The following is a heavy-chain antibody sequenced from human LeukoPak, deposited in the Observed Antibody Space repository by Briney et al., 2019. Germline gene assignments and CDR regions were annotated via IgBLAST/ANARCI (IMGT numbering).Heavy chain of an antibody. J-gene: IGHJ5*02. CDR3: ARVGGGYGAKYNWFDP. Sequence: KPSETLSLTCTVSGGSVSSSSYYWGWFRXXXXXGLEWIGTTYYSGSTYYNPSLKGRVTISVDTSKNQFSLKLGSVTAADTAVYHCARVGGGYGAKYNWFDPWGQGTLVTVSS. D-gene: IGHD4-17*01. CDR1: GGSVSSSSYY. CDR2: TYYSGST. V-gene: IGHV4-39*07.